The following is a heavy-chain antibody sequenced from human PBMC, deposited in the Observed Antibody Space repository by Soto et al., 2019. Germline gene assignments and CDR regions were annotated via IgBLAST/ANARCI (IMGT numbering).Heavy chain of an antibody. Sequence: SVKVSCKASGGTFSSYAISWVRQAPGQGLEWTGGIIPIFGTANYAQKFQGRVTITADESTSTAYMELSSLRSEDTAVYYCARAKQLGFGAFDIWGQGTMVTVSS. CDR1: GGTFSSYA. V-gene: IGHV1-69*13. D-gene: IGHD6-6*01. J-gene: IGHJ3*02. CDR2: IIPIFGTA. CDR3: ARAKQLGFGAFDI.